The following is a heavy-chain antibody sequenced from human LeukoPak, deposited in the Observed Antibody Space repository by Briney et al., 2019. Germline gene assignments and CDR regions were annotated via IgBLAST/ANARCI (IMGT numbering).Heavy chain of an antibody. D-gene: IGHD3-3*01. CDR3: ARAYTLEWSNPPDY. CDR1: GYTFTSYA. J-gene: IGHJ4*02. V-gene: IGHV1-69*13. CDR2: IIPIFGTA. Sequence: SVKVSCKTSGYTFTSYAISWVRQAPGQGLEWMGGIIPIFGTANYAQKFQGRVTITADESTSTAYMELSSLRSEDTAVYYCARAYTLEWSNPPDYWGQGTLVTVSS.